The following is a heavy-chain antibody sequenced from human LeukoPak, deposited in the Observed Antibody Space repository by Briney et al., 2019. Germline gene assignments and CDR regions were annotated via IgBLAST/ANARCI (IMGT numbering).Heavy chain of an antibody. CDR1: GVSFSGYY. CDR3: TRAASSGPLFTYHMDV. J-gene: IGHJ6*03. Sequence: SETLSLTCAVYGVSFSGYYWSWIRQSPGKGLEWIGKINHSGSTDYNPSLKSRVTISVDTSKNQFSLKLTSVTAADTAVYYCTRAASSGPLFTYHMDVWGKGTTVTVSS. CDR2: INHSGST. D-gene: IGHD3-22*01. V-gene: IGHV4-34*01.